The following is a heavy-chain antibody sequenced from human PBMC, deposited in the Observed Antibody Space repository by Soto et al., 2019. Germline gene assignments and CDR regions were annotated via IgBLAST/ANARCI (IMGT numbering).Heavy chain of an antibody. J-gene: IGHJ4*02. CDR1: GGSISPYY. D-gene: IGHD2-8*01. Sequence: SETLSLTCTVSGGSISPYYWSWIRQPPGKGLEWIGFIYHNGRTNYNPSLESRVTISVDTSNNQFSLKLSSVTAADTAVYYCERYYCINGVCHYFDYWGQGALVTVSS. V-gene: IGHV4-59*01. CDR2: IYHNGRT. CDR3: ERYYCINGVCHYFDY.